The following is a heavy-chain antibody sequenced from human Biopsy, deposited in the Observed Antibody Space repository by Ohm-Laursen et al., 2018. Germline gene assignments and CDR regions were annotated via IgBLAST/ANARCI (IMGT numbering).Heavy chain of an antibody. Sequence: GTLSLTCAVYGGSFNGYFWSWIRQPPGKGLEWIGDITQSGSTNYSPSLKSLVTISVDKDKKQFSLGLRSVTAADTAVYYCARVTLPGIGAAYQGRFLYGMDVWGQGTTVSVSS. CDR1: GGSFNGYF. CDR2: ITQSGST. J-gene: IGHJ6*02. D-gene: IGHD6-13*01. CDR3: ARVTLPGIGAAYQGRFLYGMDV. V-gene: IGHV4-34*01.